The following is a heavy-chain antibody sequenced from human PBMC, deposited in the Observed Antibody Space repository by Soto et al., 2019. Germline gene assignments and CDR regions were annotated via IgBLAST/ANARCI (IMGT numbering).Heavy chain of an antibody. J-gene: IGHJ6*02. Sequence: QVSLEQSGGEVKKPGASVKLSCKASGYAFGDYGVSWVRQAPGQGLEWMGWIFAYDGKTYYDQKFQGRITMTTDTSTNTAYMELRSLKPDDTALYFCARSQLDVWGQGTMVTVSS. CDR1: GYAFGDYG. V-gene: IGHV1-18*01. CDR3: ARSQLDV. CDR2: IFAYDGKT.